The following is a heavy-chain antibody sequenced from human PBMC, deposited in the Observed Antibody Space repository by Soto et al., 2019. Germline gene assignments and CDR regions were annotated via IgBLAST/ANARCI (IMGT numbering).Heavy chain of an antibody. Sequence: ASVKVSCKASGYTFTGYYMHWVRQAPGQGLEWMGWINPNSGGTNYAQKFQGRVTMTRDTSISTAYMELSRLRSDDTAVYCCARSFDYYYGSGSFDYWGQGTLVTVSS. CDR3: ARSFDYYYGSGSFDY. V-gene: IGHV1-2*02. J-gene: IGHJ4*02. CDR2: INPNSGGT. D-gene: IGHD3-10*01. CDR1: GYTFTGYY.